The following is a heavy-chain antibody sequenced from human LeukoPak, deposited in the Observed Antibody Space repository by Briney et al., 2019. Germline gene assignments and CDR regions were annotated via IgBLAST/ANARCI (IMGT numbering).Heavy chain of an antibody. CDR3: AKDAERGFDYSNSLNY. Sequence: GGSLRLSCETSGFTFSHYGMHWVRQAPGAGLEWVAVIWSDASNTYYADSVKGRFTIPRDNSRNTLYLQMSSLRAEDTAVYYCAKDAERGFDYSNSLNYWGQGTLVTVSS. CDR1: GFTFSHYG. CDR2: IWSDASNT. V-gene: IGHV3-33*06. J-gene: IGHJ4*02. D-gene: IGHD4-11*01.